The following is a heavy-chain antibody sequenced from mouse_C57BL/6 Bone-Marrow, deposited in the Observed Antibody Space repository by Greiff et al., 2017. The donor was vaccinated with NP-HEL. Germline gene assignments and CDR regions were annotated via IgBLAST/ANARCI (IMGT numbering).Heavy chain of an antibody. CDR2: IDPSDSYN. J-gene: IGHJ2*01. Sequence: QVQLQQPGAELVMPGASVKLSCKASGYTFTSYWMHWVKQRPGQGLEWIGEIDPSDSYNNYNQKFKGKSTLTVDKSSSTAYMHLSSLTVEDAAVYYCARNRNSSGLYYFDYWGQGTTLTVSS. CDR1: GYTFTSYW. CDR3: ARNRNSSGLYYFDY. V-gene: IGHV1-69*01. D-gene: IGHD3-2*02.